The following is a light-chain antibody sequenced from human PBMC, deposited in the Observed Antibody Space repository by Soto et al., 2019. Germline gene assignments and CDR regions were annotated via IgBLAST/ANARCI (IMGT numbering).Light chain of an antibody. Sequence: QSALTQPASVPGSPGQSITISCTGTSSDVGSYNLVSWYQQHPGKAPKLMIYEVSKRPSGVSNRFSGSKSGNTASLTISGLQAEDEADYYCCSYAGSRADVVF. CDR3: CSYAGSRADVV. CDR1: SSDVGSYNL. V-gene: IGLV2-23*02. J-gene: IGLJ2*01. CDR2: EVS.